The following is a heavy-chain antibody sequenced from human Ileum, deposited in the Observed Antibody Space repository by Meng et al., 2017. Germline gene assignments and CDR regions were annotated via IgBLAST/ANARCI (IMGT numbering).Heavy chain of an antibody. CDR1: GYSISSVYY. D-gene: IGHD7-27*01. CDR2: IYHSGSA. V-gene: IGHV4-38-2*02. J-gene: IGHJ4*02. CDR3: AKLSANWGMHFDY. Sequence: SETLSLTSTVSGYSISSVYYWGWIRQPPGKGLEWIGSIYHSGSAYYNPSVKSRVTISIDTSKNQFSLKLTSVTAADTAVYYCAKLSANWGMHFDYWGQGTRVTVSS.